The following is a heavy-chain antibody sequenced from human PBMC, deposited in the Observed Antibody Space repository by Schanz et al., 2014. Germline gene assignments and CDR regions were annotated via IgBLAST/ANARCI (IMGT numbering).Heavy chain of an antibody. CDR1: GFSVGNKY. Sequence: EVQLVESGGGLVQPGGSLRLSCAASGFSVGNKYMNWVRQAPGKGLEWVSTIGTSGGTNYAESVKGRFTISRDNSKTTLYLQMSSLRAEDTAVYYCAKSQGSSFDSWGQGTLVTVSS. CDR3: AKSQGSSFDS. V-gene: IGHV3-53*01. CDR2: IGTSGGT. J-gene: IGHJ4*02. D-gene: IGHD6-13*01.